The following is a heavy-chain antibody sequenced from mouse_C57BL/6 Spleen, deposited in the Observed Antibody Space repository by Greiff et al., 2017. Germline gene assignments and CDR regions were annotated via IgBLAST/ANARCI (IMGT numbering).Heavy chain of an antibody. V-gene: IGHV1-55*01. CDR2: MYPGSGST. Sequence: VQLQQPGAELVKPGASVKMSCKASGYTFTSYWITWVKQRPGQGLEWIGDMYPGSGSTTYNEKFKSKATLTVDTASSTAYMQLSSLTSEDSAVYYCAREGGTTVVAPYYAMYYWGQGTSVTVSS. CDR1: GYTFTSYW. J-gene: IGHJ4*01. CDR3: AREGGTTVVAPYYAMYY. D-gene: IGHD1-1*01.